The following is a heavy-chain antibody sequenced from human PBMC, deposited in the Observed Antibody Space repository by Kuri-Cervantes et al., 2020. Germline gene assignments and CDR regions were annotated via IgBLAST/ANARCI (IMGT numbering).Heavy chain of an antibody. CDR3: ARHRDYYGSGSSYNWFDP. Sequence: SGTLSLTCTVSGGSISSSSYYWVWIRQPPGKGLEWIGYINYSGSTNYNPSLKSRVTISVDTCKNQFSLKLSFVTAADTAVYYCARHRDYYGSGSSYNWFDPWGQGTLVTVSS. CDR1: GGSISSSSYY. J-gene: IGHJ5*02. V-gene: IGHV4-61*05. CDR2: INYSGST. D-gene: IGHD3-10*01.